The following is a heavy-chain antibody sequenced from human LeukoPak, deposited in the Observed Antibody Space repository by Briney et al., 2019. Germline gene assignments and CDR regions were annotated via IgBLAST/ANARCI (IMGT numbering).Heavy chain of an antibody. D-gene: IGHD1-14*01. J-gene: IGHJ4*02. CDR2: ISGSGAAT. CDR1: GLAFSSST. CDR3: AGRPSGEGLAPLDY. Sequence: GGSLRLSCAASGLAFSSSTMSWVRQAPGKGLECVSIISGSGAATYYTDSVTGRFTISRDNSKNTLFLQMNFLRAEDTAVYYCAGRPSGEGLAPLDYWGQGALVAVSP. V-gene: IGHV3-23*01.